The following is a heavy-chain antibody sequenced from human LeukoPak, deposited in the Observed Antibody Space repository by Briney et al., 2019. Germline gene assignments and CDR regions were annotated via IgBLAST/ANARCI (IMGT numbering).Heavy chain of an antibody. CDR2: IIPILGIA. Sequence: GASVKVSCKASGGTFSSYAISWVRQAPGQGLEWMGRIIPILGIANYAQKFQGRVTITADKSTSTAYMELSSLRSEDTAVYYCARHTLSRRWGSSPDFDYWGQGTLVTVSS. V-gene: IGHV1-69*04. J-gene: IGHJ4*02. CDR3: ARHTLSRRWGSSPDFDY. D-gene: IGHD6-6*01. CDR1: GGTFSSYA.